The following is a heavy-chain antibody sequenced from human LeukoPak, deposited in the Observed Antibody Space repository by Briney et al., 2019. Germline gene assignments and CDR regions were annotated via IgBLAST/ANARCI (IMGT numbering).Heavy chain of an antibody. CDR1: GGSINNSSYY. Sequence: SETLSLTCTASGGSINNSSYYWGWIRQPPGKGLEWIGSIYYSGSTYYNPSLKSRVTISVDTSKNQFSLKLSSVTAADTAVYYCAGSGWYATGHYFDYWGQGTLVTVSS. V-gene: IGHV4-39*01. CDR3: AGSGWYATGHYFDY. CDR2: IYYSGST. D-gene: IGHD6-19*01. J-gene: IGHJ4*02.